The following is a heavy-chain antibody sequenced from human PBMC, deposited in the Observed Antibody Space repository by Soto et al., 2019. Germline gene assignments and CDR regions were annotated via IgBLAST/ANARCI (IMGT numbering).Heavy chain of an antibody. CDR1: GYSFRNNW. Sequence: GESLKISCNGSGYSFRNNWITWVRQMPGKGLEWMGRIDLTDSYTSYSPSFQCHVSFSADTSINTAYLQWSSLRASDTAMYYCARHGGAHYGSSGYHYALDYWGQGTPVTVSS. J-gene: IGHJ4*02. V-gene: IGHV5-10-1*01. CDR2: IDLTDSYT. CDR3: ARHGGAHYGSSGYHYALDY. D-gene: IGHD3-22*01.